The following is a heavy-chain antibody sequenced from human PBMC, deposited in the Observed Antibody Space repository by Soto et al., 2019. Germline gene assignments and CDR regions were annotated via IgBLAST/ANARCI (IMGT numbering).Heavy chain of an antibody. CDR2: IIPVLGTP. D-gene: IGHD6-13*01. CDR3: ASSAGLDHLLNYYGLNV. Sequence: QVHLVQSSAEVKKPGSSVKVSCKASGGTFTSTAFSWERQAPGQGLEWMGGIIPVLGTPNYAQKFQARVTITADASTTTVHMELSSLRSDDTAVYYCASSAGLDHLLNYYGLNVWGQGTTVTVSS. CDR1: GGTFTSTA. J-gene: IGHJ6*02. V-gene: IGHV1-69*01.